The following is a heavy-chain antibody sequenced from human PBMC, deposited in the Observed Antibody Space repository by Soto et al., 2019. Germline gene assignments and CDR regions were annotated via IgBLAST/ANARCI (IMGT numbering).Heavy chain of an antibody. V-gene: IGHV4-59*08. CDR2: IYYSGST. CDR1: GCSISSYY. D-gene: IGHD4-17*01. J-gene: IGHJ4*02. CDR3: ARRYGANYDY. Sequence: SETLSLTCTVSGCSISSYYWSWIRQPPGKGLEWIGYIYYSGSTNYNPSLKSRVTISVDTSKNQFSLKLSSVTAADTAVYYCARRYGANYDYWGQGTLVTVSS.